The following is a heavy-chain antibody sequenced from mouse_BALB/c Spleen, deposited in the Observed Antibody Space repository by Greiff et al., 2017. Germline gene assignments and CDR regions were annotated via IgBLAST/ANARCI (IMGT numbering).Heavy chain of an antibody. V-gene: IGHV5-12-1*01. J-gene: IGHJ2*01. Sequence: EVQLQESGGGLVKPGGSLKLSCAASGFAFSSYDMSWVRQTPEKRLEWVAYISSGGGSTYYPDTVKGRFTISRDNAKNTLYLQMSSLKSEDTAMYYCARHYYGSSYFDYWGQGTTLTVSS. CDR2: ISSGGGST. CDR3: ARHYYGSSYFDY. D-gene: IGHD1-1*01. CDR1: GFAFSSYD.